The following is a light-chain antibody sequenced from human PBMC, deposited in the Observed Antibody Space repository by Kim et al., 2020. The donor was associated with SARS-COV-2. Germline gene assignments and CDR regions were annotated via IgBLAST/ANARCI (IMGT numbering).Light chain of an antibody. J-gene: IGKJ1*01. CDR3: QQYNNWPRT. V-gene: IGKV3-15*01. CDR1: QSVSSN. CDR2: GAS. Sequence: EILMTQSPATLSVSPGERATLSRRASQSVSSNLAWYQQKPGQAPRLLIYGASTRATGIPARFSGSGSGTEFTLTISSLQSEDFALYFCQQYNNWPRTFGQGTKVDIK.